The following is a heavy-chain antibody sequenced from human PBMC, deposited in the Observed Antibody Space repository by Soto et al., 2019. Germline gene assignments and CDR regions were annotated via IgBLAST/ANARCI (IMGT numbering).Heavy chain of an antibody. V-gene: IGHV3-15*07. J-gene: IGHJ3*01. CDR2: IKNKPNGETT. D-gene: IGHD1-7*01. Sequence: EVQLVESGGVLIKPGGSLRLSCEASGFTFSDEWMNWVRQAPGKGLEWVGRIKNKPNGETTDYAAPVKGRFTISRDDSKSRLYLQMNNLKTDDTAVYYCTRGNYGAFHHWGQGTLVTVSS. CDR1: GFTFSDEW. CDR3: TRGNYGAFHH.